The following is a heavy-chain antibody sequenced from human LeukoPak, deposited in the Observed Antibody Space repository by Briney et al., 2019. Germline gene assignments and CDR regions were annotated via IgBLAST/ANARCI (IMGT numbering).Heavy chain of an antibody. CDR2: INPSGGST. CDR3: ATEFGGYDYGFDY. D-gene: IGHD5-12*01. Sequence: ASVKVSCKASGYTFTSYYMHWVRQSPGQGLEWMGIINPSGGSTSYAQKFQGRVTMTEDTSTDTAYMELSSLRSEDTAVYYCATEFGGYDYGFDYWGQGTLVTVSS. CDR1: GYTFTSYY. J-gene: IGHJ4*02. V-gene: IGHV1-46*01.